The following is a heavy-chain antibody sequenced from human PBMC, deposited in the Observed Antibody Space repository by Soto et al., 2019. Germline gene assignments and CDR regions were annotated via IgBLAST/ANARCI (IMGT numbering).Heavy chain of an antibody. CDR3: ARSAGWYAVHS. CDR1: GDSVSSAYY. D-gene: IGHD6-19*01. J-gene: IGHJ4*02. V-gene: IGHV4-4*02. CDR2: VFHTGTT. Sequence: QVQLQESGPGLVKPSGTLSLTCAVSGDSVSSAYYWCWVRQPPGTGLEWIGEVFHTGTTSYNPSLRSRVTISMDKSINQFSLDLSSVTAADTAVYYCARSAGWYAVHSWGPGTLVIVSS.